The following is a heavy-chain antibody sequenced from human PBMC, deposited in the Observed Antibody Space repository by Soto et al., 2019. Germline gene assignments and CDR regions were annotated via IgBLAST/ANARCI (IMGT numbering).Heavy chain of an antibody. CDR3: ASSYGSGYRAFDY. J-gene: IGHJ4*02. V-gene: IGHV1-69*02. Sequence: QVQLVQSGAEVKKPGSSVRVSCKASGDTFSFYSINWVRQAPGLGLEWMGRINPILSMSNYAQRFQGRVTVTADKSTSTAYMELSSLRSEDTAMYYCASSYGSGYRAFDYWGQGAQVTVSS. CDR2: INPILSMS. D-gene: IGHD3-10*01. CDR1: GDTFSFYS.